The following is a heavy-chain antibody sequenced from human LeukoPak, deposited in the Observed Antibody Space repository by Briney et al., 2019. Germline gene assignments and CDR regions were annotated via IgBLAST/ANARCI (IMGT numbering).Heavy chain of an antibody. CDR1: GFTFSSYN. CDR3: ARSRESYWVPEFDY. J-gene: IGHJ4*02. V-gene: IGHV3-23*01. CDR2: ISGSGSST. D-gene: IGHD1-26*01. Sequence: PGGSLRLSCAASGFTFSSYNMNWVRQAPGKGLEWVSDISGSGSSTSYADSVKGRFTISRDNSKNTLYLQMNSLRAEDTAVYYCARSRESYWVPEFDYWGQGTLVTVSS.